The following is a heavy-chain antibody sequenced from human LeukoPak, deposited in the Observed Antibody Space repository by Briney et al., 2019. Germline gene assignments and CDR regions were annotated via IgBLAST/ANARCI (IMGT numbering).Heavy chain of an antibody. Sequence: GGSLRLSCAASGFTFSSYAMSWVRQAPGKGLEWASAISGSGGSTYYADSVKGRFTISRDNSKNTLYLQMNSLRAEDTAVYYCAKGGYSYGQSEFDYWGQGTLVTVSS. CDR2: ISGSGGST. J-gene: IGHJ4*02. V-gene: IGHV3-23*01. D-gene: IGHD5-18*01. CDR1: GFTFSSYA. CDR3: AKGGYSYGQSEFDY.